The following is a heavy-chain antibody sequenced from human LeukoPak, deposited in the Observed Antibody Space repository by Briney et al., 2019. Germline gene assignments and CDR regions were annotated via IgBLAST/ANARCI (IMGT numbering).Heavy chain of an antibody. CDR3: AREGGFYRPLDY. V-gene: IGHV4-4*02. D-gene: IGHD3-3*01. J-gene: IGHJ4*02. CDR1: GGSISSTNW. CDR2: VHLDGRT. Sequence: PSETLSLTCGVSGGSISSTNWWTWIRQPPGKGLVWIGEVHLDGRTNYNPSLESRLTMSVDLSENHISLKLPSVTAADTAVYYCAREGGFYRPLDYTGQGTLVTVSS.